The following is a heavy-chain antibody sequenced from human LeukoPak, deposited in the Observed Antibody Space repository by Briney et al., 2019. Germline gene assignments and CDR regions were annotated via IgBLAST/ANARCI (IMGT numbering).Heavy chain of an antibody. J-gene: IGHJ4*02. CDR3: ARGDNWNEDFDY. V-gene: IGHV4-61*02. CDR2: IYTSGGT. Sequence: SETLSLTCTVSGGSISSGSYYWSWIRQPAGKGLEWIGRIYTSGGTNYNPSLKSRVTISVDTSKNQFSLKLSSVTAADTAVYFCARGDNWNEDFDYWGQGTLVTVSS. CDR1: GGSISSGSYY. D-gene: IGHD1-1*01.